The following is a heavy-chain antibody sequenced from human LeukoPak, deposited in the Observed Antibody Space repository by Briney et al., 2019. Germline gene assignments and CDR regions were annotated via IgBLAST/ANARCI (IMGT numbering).Heavy chain of an antibody. J-gene: IGHJ6*03. CDR1: GYTFTGYY. Sequence: ASVKVSCKASGYTFTGYYMHWVRQAPGQGLEWMGWINPNNGGTNYAQKFQGRVTMTRDTSINTAYMELSRLRSDDTAVYYCARGITSGPYYYYYMDVWAKGTTVTVSS. D-gene: IGHD3-3*01. CDR3: ARGITSGPYYYYYMDV. CDR2: INPNNGGT. V-gene: IGHV1-2*02.